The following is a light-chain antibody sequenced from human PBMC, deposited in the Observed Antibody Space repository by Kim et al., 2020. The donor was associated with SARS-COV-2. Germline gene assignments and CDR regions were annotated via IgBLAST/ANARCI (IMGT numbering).Light chain of an antibody. Sequence: GVPIPLTCGSSTGTVTSDHWPSWLQQKPGQAPRTLIYDTSNQYSWTPARFSGSLLGGQAALTLSGAQPEDEADYYCLLLYSGGRRVFGGGTQLTVL. CDR3: LLLYSGGRRV. CDR1: TGTVTSDHW. CDR2: DTS. J-gene: IGLJ3*02. V-gene: IGLV7-46*01.